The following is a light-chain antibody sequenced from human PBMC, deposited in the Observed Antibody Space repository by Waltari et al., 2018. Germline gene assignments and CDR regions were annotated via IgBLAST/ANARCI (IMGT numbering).Light chain of an antibody. CDR3: HQYNNWPPYT. CDR1: QSVRSS. J-gene: IGKJ2*01. V-gene: IGKV3D-15*01. CDR2: GAS. Sequence: EVVMTPSPPTLAASSGERATLSSRANQSVRSSLAGYQQKPGQAPRLLLYGASPRATGIPDRFSGSRSGTDFTLTISSLQSEDFAIYYCHQYNNWPPYTFGQGTKLEIK.